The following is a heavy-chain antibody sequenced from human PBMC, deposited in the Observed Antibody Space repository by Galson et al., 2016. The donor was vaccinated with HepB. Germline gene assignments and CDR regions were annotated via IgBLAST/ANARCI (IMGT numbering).Heavy chain of an antibody. J-gene: IGHJ4*02. Sequence: SLRLSCAASGFTFSSYSMNWVRQTPGKGLEWVSYITSSYTIYYADSVKGRFTISRDNAKNSLYLQMNSLRDEDTAMYYCARVTTPFLNCDSWGQRTLVTVSS. V-gene: IGHV3-48*02. D-gene: IGHD4-11*01. CDR2: ITSSYTI. CDR1: GFTFSSYS. CDR3: ARVTTPFLNCDS.